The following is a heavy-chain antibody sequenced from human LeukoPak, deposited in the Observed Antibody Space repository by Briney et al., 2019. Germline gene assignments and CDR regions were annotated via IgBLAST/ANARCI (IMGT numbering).Heavy chain of an antibody. Sequence: GGSLRLSCAASGFTFSSYAMHWVRQAPGKGLEWVAVISYDGSNKYYADSVKGRFTISRDNSKNTLYLQMNSLRAEDTAVYYCARGQEWELPLMSPFPWGQGTLVTVSS. CDR3: ARGQEWELPLMSPFP. CDR2: ISYDGSNK. V-gene: IGHV3-30-3*01. J-gene: IGHJ5*02. D-gene: IGHD1-26*01. CDR1: GFTFSSYA.